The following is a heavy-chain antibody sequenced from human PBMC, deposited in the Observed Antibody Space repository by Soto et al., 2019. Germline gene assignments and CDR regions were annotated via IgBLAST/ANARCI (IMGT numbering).Heavy chain of an antibody. V-gene: IGHV5-10-1*01. J-gene: IGHJ6*02. CDR1: GYSFTSYW. CDR3: ASSVIRGYYGMDV. CDR2: IDPSDSYT. D-gene: IGHD3-16*02. Sequence: HGETLKISCNGSGYSFTSYWISWVRQMPGKGLEWMGRIDPSDSYTNYSPSFQGHVTISADKSISTAYLQWSSLKASDTAMYYCASSVIRGYYGMDVWGQGTTVTVSS.